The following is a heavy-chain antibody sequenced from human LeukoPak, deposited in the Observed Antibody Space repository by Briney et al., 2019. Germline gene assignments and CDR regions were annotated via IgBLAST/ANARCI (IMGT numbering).Heavy chain of an antibody. CDR3: ARGDTTYYYDSSGYFDY. J-gene: IGHJ4*02. Sequence: GASVKVSCKASGYTFTSHGISWVRQAPGQGLEWMGWISAYNGNTNYAQKLQGRVTMTTDTSTSTAYMELRSLRSDDTAVYYCARGDTTYYYDSSGYFDYWGQGTLVTVSP. CDR2: ISAYNGNT. V-gene: IGHV1-18*01. CDR1: GYTFTSHG. D-gene: IGHD3-22*01.